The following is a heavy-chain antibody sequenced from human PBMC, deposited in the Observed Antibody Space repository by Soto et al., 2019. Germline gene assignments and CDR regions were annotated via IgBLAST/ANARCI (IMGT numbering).Heavy chain of an antibody. J-gene: IGHJ1*01. D-gene: IGHD6-13*01. CDR2: IWYDGSNK. CDR1: GFTFSSYG. Sequence: GGSLRLSCAASGFTFSSYGMHWVRQAPGKGLEWVAVIWYDGSNKYYADSVKGRFTNSRDNSKNTLYLQMNSLRAEDTAVYYCARDDSAAGNEYFQHWGQGTLVTVSS. V-gene: IGHV3-33*01. CDR3: ARDDSAAGNEYFQH.